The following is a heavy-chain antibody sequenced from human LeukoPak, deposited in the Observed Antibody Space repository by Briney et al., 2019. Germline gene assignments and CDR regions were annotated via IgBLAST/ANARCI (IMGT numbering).Heavy chain of an antibody. D-gene: IGHD2-15*01. Sequence: PGGSLRLSCSAAGISFESNYMSWVRQAPGNGLEWVCLIYKKGKEYYAESAKARFSISRDIYKNSLDLQMNRLRGDDTAVYYCARESPTSGIDSWGQGTLVIVSS. CDR2: IYKKGKE. J-gene: IGHJ5*01. CDR3: ARESPTSGIDS. CDR1: GISFESNY. V-gene: IGHV3-53*01.